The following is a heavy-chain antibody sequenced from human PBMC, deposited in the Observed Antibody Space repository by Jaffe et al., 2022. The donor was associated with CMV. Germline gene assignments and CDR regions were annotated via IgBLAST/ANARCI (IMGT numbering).Heavy chain of an antibody. Sequence: QVQLQQSGPGLVKPSQTLSLTCAISGDSVSSNSAAWNWIRQSPSRGLEWLGRTYYRSKWYNDYAVSVKSRITINPDTSKNQFSLQLNSVTPEDTAVYYCASESILSGDCSSTSCYLEYYGMDVWGQGTTVTVSS. V-gene: IGHV6-1*01. D-gene: IGHD2-2*01. CDR3: ASESILSGDCSSTSCYLEYYGMDV. CDR1: GDSVSSNSAA. CDR2: TYYRSKWYN. J-gene: IGHJ6*02.